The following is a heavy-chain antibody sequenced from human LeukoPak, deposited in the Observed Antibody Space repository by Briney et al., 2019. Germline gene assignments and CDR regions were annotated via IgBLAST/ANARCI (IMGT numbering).Heavy chain of an antibody. D-gene: IGHD1-26*01. Sequence: PSETLSLTCTVSGGSISSGDYYWSWIRQPPGKGLEWFGYIYYSGSTYYNPSLKSRVTISVDTSKNQFSLKLSSVTAADTAVYYCATLGSYFSVIDYWGRGTLVTVSS. J-gene: IGHJ4*02. CDR3: ATLGSYFSVIDY. V-gene: IGHV4-30-4*01. CDR2: IYYSGST. CDR1: GGSISSGDYY.